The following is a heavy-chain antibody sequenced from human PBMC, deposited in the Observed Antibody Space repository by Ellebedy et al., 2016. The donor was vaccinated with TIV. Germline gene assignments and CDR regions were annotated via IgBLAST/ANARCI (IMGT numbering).Heavy chain of an antibody. CDR2: ISAGGATT. CDR3: AKQKGGGSATPLDH. CDR1: GFTFSNSA. J-gene: IGHJ4*02. V-gene: IGHV3-23*01. Sequence: GESLKISXVGSGFTFSNSAMTWVRQPPGKGLEWVSTISAGGATTDYTDAVKGRFTISRDNAKSRVYLQMNSLKAEDTALYYCAKQKGGGSATPLDHWGQGTLVTVSS. D-gene: IGHD3-16*01.